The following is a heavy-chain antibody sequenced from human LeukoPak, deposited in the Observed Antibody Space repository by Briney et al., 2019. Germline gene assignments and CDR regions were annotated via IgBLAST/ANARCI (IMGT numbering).Heavy chain of an antibody. D-gene: IGHD3-22*01. CDR2: IYNDGSDK. Sequence: PGRSLRLSCAASGFSFSDYGMHWVRQAPGKGLEWVAVIYNDGSDKYYADSVKGRFTISRDNSKNTLYLQMNSLRAEDTAVYYCADSLFFDAVGYQVANWGQGTLVTVSS. V-gene: IGHV3-30*03. CDR1: GFSFSDYG. J-gene: IGHJ4*02. CDR3: ADSLFFDAVGYQVAN.